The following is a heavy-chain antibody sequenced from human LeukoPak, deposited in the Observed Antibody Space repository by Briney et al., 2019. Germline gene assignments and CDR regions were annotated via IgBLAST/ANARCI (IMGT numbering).Heavy chain of an antibody. D-gene: IGHD3-22*01. CDR2: IGTSTSYI. CDR3: ARDFHNYYDISALRH. CDR1: GFTFSTYI. Sequence: PGGSLRLSCAASGFTFSTYIMNWVRQTPGKGLEWVSSIGTSTSYIYYADSVKGRFTISRDNAKNSLYLEMNSLRAEDTAVYYCARDFHNYYDISALRHWGQGTLVTVSS. J-gene: IGHJ4*02. V-gene: IGHV3-21*01.